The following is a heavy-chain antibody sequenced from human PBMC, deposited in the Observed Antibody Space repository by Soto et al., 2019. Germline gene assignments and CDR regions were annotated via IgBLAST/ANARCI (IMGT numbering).Heavy chain of an antibody. CDR3: ARWAAAGTKRGAYYYYGMDV. D-gene: IGHD6-13*01. Sequence: QLQLQESGPGLVKPSETLSLTCTVSGGSISSSSYYWGWIRQPPGKGLEWIGSIYYSGSTYYNPSLKSRVPLSVDTSKNQFSLKLSSVTAADTAVYYCARWAAAGTKRGAYYYYGMDVWGQGTTVTVSS. V-gene: IGHV4-39*01. J-gene: IGHJ6*02. CDR1: GGSISSSSYY. CDR2: IYYSGST.